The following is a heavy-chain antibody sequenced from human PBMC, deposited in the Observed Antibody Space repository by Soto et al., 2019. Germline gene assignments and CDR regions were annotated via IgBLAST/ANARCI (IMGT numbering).Heavy chain of an antibody. CDR3: AHPRGYGVFDAVDI. CDR1: GFIFSTYA. J-gene: IGHJ3*02. D-gene: IGHD4-17*01. Sequence: EVQLLQTGGGLVQPGGSLSLSCAASGFIFSTYAMNWVRQVPGKGLEWVSAISSSGDSAYYAESVRGRFTISRDNSINTLYLHMRSLRPEDTAVYYCAHPRGYGVFDAVDIWGQGTMVTVSS. CDR2: ISSSGDSA. V-gene: IGHV3-23*01.